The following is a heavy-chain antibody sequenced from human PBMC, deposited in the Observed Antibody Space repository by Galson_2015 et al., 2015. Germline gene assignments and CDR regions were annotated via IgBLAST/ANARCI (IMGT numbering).Heavy chain of an antibody. CDR3: ARDGPGVLRFLDV. CDR2: ISNGGSTI. J-gene: IGHJ6*04. Sequence: SLRLSCAVSGFTFSSYAMGWVRQAPGKGLEWISYISNGGSTIYYADSVKGRFTISRDNAKNSLYLQMNSLRDEDTAVYYCARDGPGVLRFLDVWGKGTTVTVSS. V-gene: IGHV3-48*02. CDR1: GFTFSSYA. D-gene: IGHD3-3*01.